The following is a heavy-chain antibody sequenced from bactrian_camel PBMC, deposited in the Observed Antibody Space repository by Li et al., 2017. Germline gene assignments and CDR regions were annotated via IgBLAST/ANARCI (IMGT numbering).Heavy chain of an antibody. J-gene: IGHJ4*01. CDR1: GFTFSEYA. V-gene: IGHV3S42*01. Sequence: VQLVESGGGVVQPGGSLRLSCAASGFTFSEYAMSWVRQAPGKKLEWLSTITRADYARYVDSVKGRFTISRDNAKNTLSLQLNSLQSEDTAMYYCTVAPYTENPPRSQGTQVTVS. CDR2: ITRADYA. D-gene: IGHD6*01.